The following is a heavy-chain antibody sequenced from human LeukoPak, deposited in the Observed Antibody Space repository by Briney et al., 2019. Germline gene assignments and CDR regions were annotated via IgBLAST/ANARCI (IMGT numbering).Heavy chain of an antibody. CDR1: GFIFSSYA. J-gene: IGHJ4*02. D-gene: IGHD4-11*01. CDR2: IRYDGNNK. CDR3: ARSGGAVQQPFDY. V-gene: IGHV3-30*02. Sequence: PGGSLRLSCAASGFIFSSYAMHWVRQAPGKGLEWVASIRYDGNNKHYADSVKGRFTISRDNSKNTLYLQMNSLRGEDTAVYYCARSGGAVQQPFDYWGQGTLVTVSS.